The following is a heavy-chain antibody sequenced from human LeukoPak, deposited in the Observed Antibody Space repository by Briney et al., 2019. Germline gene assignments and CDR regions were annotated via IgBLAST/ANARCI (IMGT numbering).Heavy chain of an antibody. V-gene: IGHV3-21*01. CDR2: ISSSSSYI. J-gene: IGHJ4*02. CDR3: AREMWELRSFDY. Sequence: PGRSLRLSCAASGFTFSSYSMNWVRQAPGKGLEWVSSISSSSSYIYYADSVKGRFTISRDNAKNSLYLQMNSLRAEDTAVYYCAREMWELRSFDYWGQGTLVTVSS. CDR1: GFTFSSYS. D-gene: IGHD1-26*01.